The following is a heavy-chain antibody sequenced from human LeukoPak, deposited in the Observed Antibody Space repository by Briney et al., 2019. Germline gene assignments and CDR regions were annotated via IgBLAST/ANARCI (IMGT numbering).Heavy chain of an antibody. Sequence: GGSLRLSCAASGFIFSNSWMSWVRQAPGKGLEWVANIKQDGSDKYYVDSVKGRFTISRDNAKNSLDLQMNSLRAEDTAVYYCARYRGKGSSWPRDVWGQGTIVTVSS. CDR3: ARYRGKGSSWPRDV. J-gene: IGHJ3*01. CDR1: GFIFSNSW. CDR2: IKQDGSDK. V-gene: IGHV3-7*01. D-gene: IGHD1-26*01.